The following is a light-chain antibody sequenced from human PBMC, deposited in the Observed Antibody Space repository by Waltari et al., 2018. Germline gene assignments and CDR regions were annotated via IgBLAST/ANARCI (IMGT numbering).Light chain of an antibody. J-gene: IGKJ4*01. CDR1: QTVSTIA. CDR2: STY. Sequence: EIVLTQSPGTLSLSPGDRATLSCRDSQTVSTIALSWYQQKPGQAPRVLIYSTYNRATGIPDRVSGSGSGTHFTLTINRLAPEDFAMYYCQQYDGIVVTFGGGTQVEI. CDR3: QQYDGIVVT. V-gene: IGKV3-20*01.